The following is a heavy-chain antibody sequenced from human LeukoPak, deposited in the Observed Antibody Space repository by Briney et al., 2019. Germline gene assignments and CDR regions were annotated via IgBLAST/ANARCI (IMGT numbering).Heavy chain of an antibody. CDR2: ISAYNGNT. J-gene: IGHJ5*02. Sequence: ASVTLSFTSSAYTFTIYGISLVRQAPGQGLEWMGWISAYNGNTNYAQKLQGRVTMTTDTSTSTAYMELRSLRSDDTAVYYCAVAYGFGDDWFDPWGQGTLVTVSS. D-gene: IGHD3-10*01. CDR3: AVAYGFGDDWFDP. CDR1: AYTFTIYG. V-gene: IGHV1-18*01.